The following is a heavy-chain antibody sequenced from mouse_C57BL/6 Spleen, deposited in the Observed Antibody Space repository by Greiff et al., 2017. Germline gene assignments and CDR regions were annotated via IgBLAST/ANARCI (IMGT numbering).Heavy chain of an antibody. CDR1: GYAFSSSW. Sequence: QVQLQQSGPELVKPGASVKISCKASGYAFSSSWMNWVKQRPGKGLEWSGRIYPGDGDTNYNGKFKGKATLTADKSSSTAYMQLSSLTSEDSAVYFCARSPISYAMDYWGQGTSVTVSS. J-gene: IGHJ4*01. CDR3: ARSPISYAMDY. V-gene: IGHV1-82*01. CDR2: IYPGDGDT.